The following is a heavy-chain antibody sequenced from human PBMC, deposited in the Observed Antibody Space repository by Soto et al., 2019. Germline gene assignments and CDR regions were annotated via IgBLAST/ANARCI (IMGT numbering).Heavy chain of an antibody. J-gene: IGHJ4*02. CDR2: LSYSGTA. V-gene: IGHV4-61*01. Sequence: QVQLQESGPGLVKTSETLSLTCTVSGGSVSSGPYHWNWVRQPPGKGLEWIGHLSYSGTANYNPSLRGRVTMATDTSMNQFSLRLTSVTAADTAVYYCMRSHGAYWGQGALVTFAP. CDR1: GGSVSSGPYH. D-gene: IGHD2-8*01. CDR3: MRSHGAY.